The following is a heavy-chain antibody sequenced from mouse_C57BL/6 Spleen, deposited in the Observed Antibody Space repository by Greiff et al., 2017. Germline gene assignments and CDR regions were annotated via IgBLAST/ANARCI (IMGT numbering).Heavy chain of an antibody. CDR1: GYTFTDYY. CDR2: INPYNGGT. CDR3: ARGDYSNSFAY. Sequence: EVKLQESGPVLVKPGASVKMSCKASGYTFTDYYMNWVKQSHGKSLEWIGVINPYNGGTSYNQKFKGKATLTVDKSSSTAYMELNSLTSEDSAVYYCARGDYSNSFAYWGQGTLVTVSA. J-gene: IGHJ3*01. V-gene: IGHV1-19*01. D-gene: IGHD2-5*01.